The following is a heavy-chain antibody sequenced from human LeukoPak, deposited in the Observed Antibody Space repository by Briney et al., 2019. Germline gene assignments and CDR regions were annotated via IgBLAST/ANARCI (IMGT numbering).Heavy chain of an antibody. D-gene: IGHD1-26*01. Sequence: PGGSLRLSCAASGFTFSSYAISWVRQAPGKGLEWVSAISGSGGSTYYAGSVKGRFTISRDNSKDTLYLQMNSLRAEDTAVYYCARPTEVGAFAYWGQGTLVTVSS. CDR2: ISGSGGST. J-gene: IGHJ4*02. CDR3: ARPTEVGAFAY. V-gene: IGHV3-23*01. CDR1: GFTFSSYA.